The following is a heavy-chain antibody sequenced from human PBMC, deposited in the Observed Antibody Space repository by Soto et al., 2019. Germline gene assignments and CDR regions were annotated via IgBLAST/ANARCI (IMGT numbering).Heavy chain of an antibody. CDR1: GGSISSYY. Sequence: QVQLQESGPGLVKPSETLSLTCTVSGGSISSYYWSWIRQPPGKGLEWIGYIYYSGSTNYNPSLKSRLTISVDTSKNQFSLKLSSVTAADTAVYYCASDSSARGGWFDPWGQGTLVTVSS. CDR3: ASDSSARGGWFDP. CDR2: IYYSGST. D-gene: IGHD3-22*01. J-gene: IGHJ5*02. V-gene: IGHV4-59*01.